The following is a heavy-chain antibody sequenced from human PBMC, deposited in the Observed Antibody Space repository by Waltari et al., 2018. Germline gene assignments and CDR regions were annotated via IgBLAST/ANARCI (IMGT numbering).Heavy chain of an antibody. Sequence: EVQLVESGGGLVQPGGSLRLSCAASGFTFSSYGMSWVRQAPGKGLEWVANIKQDGSEKYYVDSVKGRFTISRANAKNSLYLQMNSLRAEDTAVYYCARDGVVRGVIPDYWGQGTLVTVSS. D-gene: IGHD3-10*01. V-gene: IGHV3-7*01. J-gene: IGHJ4*02. CDR2: IKQDGSEK. CDR3: ARDGVVRGVIPDY. CDR1: GFTFSSYG.